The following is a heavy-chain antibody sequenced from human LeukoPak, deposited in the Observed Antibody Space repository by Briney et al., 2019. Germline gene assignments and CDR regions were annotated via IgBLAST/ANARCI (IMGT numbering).Heavy chain of an antibody. J-gene: IGHJ4*02. Sequence: GGSLRLSCAASGFTVSSNYMSWVRQAPGKGLEWVSVIYSGGSTYYADSVKGRFTISRDNSKNTLYPQMNSLRAEDTAVYYCARGGYYDFWSGYEHFDYWGQGTLVTVSS. CDR2: IYSGGST. D-gene: IGHD3-3*01. CDR3: ARGGYYDFWSGYEHFDY. V-gene: IGHV3-53*01. CDR1: GFTVSSNY.